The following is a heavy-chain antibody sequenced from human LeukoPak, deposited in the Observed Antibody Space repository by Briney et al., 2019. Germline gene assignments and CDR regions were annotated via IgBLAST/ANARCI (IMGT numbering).Heavy chain of an antibody. CDR2: IKQDGSEK. CDR1: GFTFSGYS. V-gene: IGHV3-7*01. J-gene: IGHJ4*02. Sequence: PGGSLRLSCAASGFTFSGYSMSWVRQAPGKGLEWVANIKQDGSEKYYVDSVKGRFTISRDNAKNSLYLQINSLRAEDTAVYYCARDHDFWSGYYPYFDYWGQGTLVTVSS. D-gene: IGHD3-3*01. CDR3: ARDHDFWSGYYPYFDY.